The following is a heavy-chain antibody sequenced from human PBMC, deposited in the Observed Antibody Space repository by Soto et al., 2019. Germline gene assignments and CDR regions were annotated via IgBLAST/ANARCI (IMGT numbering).Heavy chain of an antibody. J-gene: IGHJ5*02. CDR2: IYYSGST. CDR1: DGSISSYY. V-gene: IGHV4-59*01. CDR3: ASSPGSYDYVWGSYRIGNWFDP. D-gene: IGHD3-16*02. Sequence: PSETLSLTCTVSDGSISSYYWSWIRQPPGKGLEWIGYIYYSGSTNYNPSLKSRVTISVDTSKNQFSLKLSSVTAADTAVYYGASSPGSYDYVWGSYRIGNWFDPWGQGTLVTVSS.